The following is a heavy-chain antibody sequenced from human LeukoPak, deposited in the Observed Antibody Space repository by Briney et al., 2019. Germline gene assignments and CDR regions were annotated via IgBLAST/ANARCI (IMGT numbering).Heavy chain of an antibody. J-gene: IGHJ4*02. CDR3: ARYCSSTSCYKGLDY. D-gene: IGHD2-2*02. V-gene: IGHV3-48*01. CDR2: ISSSSSTI. Sequence: GGSLRLSCAASGFTFSSYSMNWVRQAPGKGLEWVSYISSSSSTIYYADSVKGRFTISRDNAKNSLYLQMNSLRAEDTAVYYCARYCSSTSCYKGLDYWGQGTLVTVSS. CDR1: GFTFSSYS.